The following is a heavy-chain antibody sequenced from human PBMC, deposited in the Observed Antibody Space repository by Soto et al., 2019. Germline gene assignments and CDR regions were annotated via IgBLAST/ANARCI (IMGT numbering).Heavy chain of an antibody. CDR1: GGSISSGGYS. D-gene: IGHD5-12*01. V-gene: IGHV4-30-2*01. Sequence: QLQLQESGSGLVKPSQTLSLTCAASGGSISSGGYSWSWIRQPPGKGLEWIGYIHHSGSTYYNPSLKSRVTISVDMSKNQFSLKLSSVTAADTAVYYCAAGGGLPRYYWGQGTLVTVSS. CDR2: IHHSGST. J-gene: IGHJ4*02. CDR3: AAGGGLPRYY.